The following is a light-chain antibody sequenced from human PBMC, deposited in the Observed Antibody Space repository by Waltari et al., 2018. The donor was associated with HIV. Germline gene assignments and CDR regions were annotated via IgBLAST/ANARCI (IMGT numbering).Light chain of an antibody. V-gene: IGKV1-27*01. Sequence: DIQMTQSPSSLSGSVGDRVTITCRASQGISNSLVWYQQKPGKPPKLLIYAASTLPSGVPSRFRGSGFGTDFTLTITSLQPEDVATYYCQKYNSAPLTFGGGTKVEI. CDR2: AAS. CDR1: QGISNS. CDR3: QKYNSAPLT. J-gene: IGKJ4*01.